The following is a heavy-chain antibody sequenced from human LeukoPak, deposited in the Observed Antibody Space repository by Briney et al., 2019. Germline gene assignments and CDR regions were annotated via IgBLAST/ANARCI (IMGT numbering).Heavy chain of an antibody. Sequence: SQTLSLTCTVSGGSISSGGYYWSWIRQYPRKGLEWSGYIYYSGSTYYNPSLKSRVTISVDTSKNQFSLKLSSVIAADTAVYYCAGTDYYGSGSYYNGFDYWGQGTLVTVSS. J-gene: IGHJ4*02. CDR2: IYYSGST. CDR3: AGTDYYGSGSYYNGFDY. CDR1: GGSISSGGYY. V-gene: IGHV4-31*03. D-gene: IGHD3-10*01.